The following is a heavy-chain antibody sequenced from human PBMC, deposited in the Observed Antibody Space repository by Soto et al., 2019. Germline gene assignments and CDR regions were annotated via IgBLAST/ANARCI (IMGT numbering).Heavy chain of an antibody. Sequence: GGSLRLSCAASGFTFSSYWMHWVRQAPGKGLVWVSRINSDGSSTSYADSVKGRFTISRDNAKNTLYLQMNSLRAEDTAVYYCARTYSRTPDYYYYYMDVWGKGTTVTVSS. V-gene: IGHV3-74*01. CDR1: GFTFSSYW. J-gene: IGHJ6*03. D-gene: IGHD6-13*01. CDR2: INSDGSST. CDR3: ARTYSRTPDYYYYYMDV.